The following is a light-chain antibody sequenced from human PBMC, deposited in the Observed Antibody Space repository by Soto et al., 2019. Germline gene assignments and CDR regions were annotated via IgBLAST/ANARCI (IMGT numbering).Light chain of an antibody. V-gene: IGLV2-14*01. J-gene: IGLJ2*01. Sequence: QSALTQPASGSGSPGQSITISCTGTSSDVGGYNYVSWYQQHPGKAPKLMIFEVSNRPSGVSNRFSGSKSGNTASLTISGLQAEDEADYYCSSYTSSSTLVLFGGGTKLTVL. CDR3: SSYTSSSTLVL. CDR2: EVS. CDR1: SSDVGGYNY.